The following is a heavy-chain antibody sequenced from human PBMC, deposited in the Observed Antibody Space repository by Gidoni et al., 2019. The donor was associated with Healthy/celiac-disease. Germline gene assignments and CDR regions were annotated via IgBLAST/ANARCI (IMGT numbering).Heavy chain of an antibody. V-gene: IGHV3-33*01. CDR3: ARAHPRFAAAGTNY. Sequence: QVQLVESGGGVVQPGRSLRLSCAASGFTFSSYGMHWVRQAPGKGLEWVAVIWYDGSNKYYADSVKGRFTISRDNSKNTLYLQMNSLRAEDTAVYYCARAHPRFAAAGTNYWGQGTLVTVSS. D-gene: IGHD6-13*01. CDR1: GFTFSSYG. J-gene: IGHJ4*02. CDR2: IWYDGSNK.